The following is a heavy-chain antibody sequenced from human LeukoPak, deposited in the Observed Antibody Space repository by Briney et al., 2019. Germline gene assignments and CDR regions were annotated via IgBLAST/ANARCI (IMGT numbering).Heavy chain of an antibody. V-gene: IGHV3-53*01. CDR2: IYSGGST. Sequence: PGGSLRLSCAASGFTVSTNYMSWVRQAPGKGLEWVSVIYSGGSTYYADSVKGRFTISRDNSKNTLYLQMNSLRAEDTAVYYCAKGYDFWSGGLDYWGQGTLVTVSS. CDR1: GFTVSTNY. J-gene: IGHJ4*02. D-gene: IGHD3-3*01. CDR3: AKGYDFWSGGLDY.